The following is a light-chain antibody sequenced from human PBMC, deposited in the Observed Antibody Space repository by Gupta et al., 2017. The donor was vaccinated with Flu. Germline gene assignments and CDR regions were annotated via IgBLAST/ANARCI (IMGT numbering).Light chain of an antibody. Sequence: TLGQPASISCRSSQSLLHSDGNTYLNWFQQKPGQSPRRLIYKVSNRDSGVPDRLSGSGSGSDFTLKISRVEAEDVGIYYCMQGSHWPPFTFGQGTKLEIK. V-gene: IGKV2-30*02. CDR1: QSLLHSDGNTY. J-gene: IGKJ2*01. CDR2: KVS. CDR3: MQGSHWPPFT.